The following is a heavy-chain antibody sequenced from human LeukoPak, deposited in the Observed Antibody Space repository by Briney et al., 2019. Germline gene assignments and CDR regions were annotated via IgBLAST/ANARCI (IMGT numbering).Heavy chain of an antibody. Sequence: GGSPRLSCAASGFTFSSYWMNWVRQAPGKGLERVANIKQDGGEKYYVDSVKGRFTISRDNTKNSLYLQIDSLRAEDTAVYYCARKLGGFGDYGWYFDLWGRGTLVTVSS. CDR1: GFTFSSYW. D-gene: IGHD4-17*01. CDR3: ARKLGGFGDYGWYFDL. J-gene: IGHJ2*01. V-gene: IGHV3-7*01. CDR2: IKQDGGEK.